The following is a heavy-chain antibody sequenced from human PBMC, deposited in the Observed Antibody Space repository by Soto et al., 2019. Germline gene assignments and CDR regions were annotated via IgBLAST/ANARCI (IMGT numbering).Heavy chain of an antibody. J-gene: IGHJ4*02. CDR2: INPNTGGT. V-gene: IGHV1-2*04. D-gene: IGHD5-18*01. Sequence: GASVKVSCKASGYTFTGYYMHWVRQAPGQGLEWMGWINPNTGGTNYAQNFQGWVTMTRDTSISTAYMELSRLGSDDTAIYYCATQGGYSDGLEYYFDYWGQGTPVTVSS. CDR1: GYTFTGYY. CDR3: ATQGGYSDGLEYYFDY.